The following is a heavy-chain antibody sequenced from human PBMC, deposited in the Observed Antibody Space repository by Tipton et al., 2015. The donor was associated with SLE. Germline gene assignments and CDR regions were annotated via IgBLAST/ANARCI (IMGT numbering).Heavy chain of an antibody. V-gene: IGHV3-23*01. Sequence: SLRLSCAASGFTFSSYAMSWVRQAPGKGLEWVSAISGSGGSTYYADSVKGRFTISRDNSKNTLYLQMNSLRAEDTAVYYCARGGGDTVVTYYYGMDVWGQGTTVTVSS. J-gene: IGHJ6*02. CDR3: ARGGGDTVVTYYYGMDV. D-gene: IGHD4-23*01. CDR2: ISGSGGST. CDR1: GFTFSSYA.